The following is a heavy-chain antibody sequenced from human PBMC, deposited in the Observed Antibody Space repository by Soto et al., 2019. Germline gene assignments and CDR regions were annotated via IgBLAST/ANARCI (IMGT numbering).Heavy chain of an antibody. CDR2: IYYSGST. D-gene: IGHD5-12*01. CDR1: GGSISSGGYY. CDR3: AIVATITFGWFDP. J-gene: IGHJ5*02. Sequence: SETLSLTCTVSGGSISSGGYYWSRIRQHPGKGLEWIGYIYYSGSTYYNPSLKSRVTISVDTSKNQFSLKLSSVTAADTAVYYCAIVATITFGWFDPWGQGTLVTVS. V-gene: IGHV4-31*03.